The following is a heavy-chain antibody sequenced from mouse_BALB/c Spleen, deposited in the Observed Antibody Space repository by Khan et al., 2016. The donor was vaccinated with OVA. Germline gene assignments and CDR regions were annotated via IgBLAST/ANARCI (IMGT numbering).Heavy chain of an antibody. Sequence: VQLQQSGPELMKPGASVKISCKASGYSFTTYYMHWVKQSHGKSLEWIGYIDPFNGGNDYNQNFKGKATLTVDKSSSTAYMHLSSLTSEDSAVYYGARGTFDYWGQGTLVTVSA. J-gene: IGHJ3*01. D-gene: IGHD3-3*01. CDR3: ARGTFDY. CDR1: GYSFTTYY. CDR2: IDPFNGGN. V-gene: IGHV1-34*01.